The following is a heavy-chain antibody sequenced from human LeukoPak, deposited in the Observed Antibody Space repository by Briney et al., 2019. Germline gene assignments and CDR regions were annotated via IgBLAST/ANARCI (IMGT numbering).Heavy chain of an antibody. Sequence: PSETLSLTCAVSGGSLSSNNWWSWVRPPPGKGLEWIGEIYHSGSANYNPSLKSRVTISVDKSKNQFSLKLSSVTAADTAVYYCANKRNTAPYYFDYWGQGSLVTVSP. CDR2: IYHSGSA. CDR1: GGSLSSNNW. CDR3: ANKRNTAPYYFDY. V-gene: IGHV4-4*02. D-gene: IGHD5-18*01. J-gene: IGHJ4*02.